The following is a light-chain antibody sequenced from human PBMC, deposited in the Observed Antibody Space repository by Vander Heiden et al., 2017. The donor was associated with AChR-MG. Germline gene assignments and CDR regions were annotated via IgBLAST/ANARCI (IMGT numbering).Light chain of an antibody. V-gene: IGKV3-15*01. CDR3: QQYNNWPYT. CDR2: GAS. Sequence: EIVMTQCQATLSVSPGERATLSCRASQSVSTNLAWYQQKPGQAPRLLRYGASTRATGIPARFSGSGSGTEFTLTISRLQSEDFAVYYCQQYNNWPYTFGQGTKLEIK. J-gene: IGKJ2*01. CDR1: QSVSTN.